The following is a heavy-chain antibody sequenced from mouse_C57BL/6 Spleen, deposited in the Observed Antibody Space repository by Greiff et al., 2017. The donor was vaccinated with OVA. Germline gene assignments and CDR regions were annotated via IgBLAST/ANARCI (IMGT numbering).Heavy chain of an antibody. J-gene: IGHJ1*03. CDR2: IWSDGST. CDR3: ARQGGDYGYFDG. V-gene: IGHV2-6-1*01. Sequence: QVQLKESGPGLVAPSQSLSITCTVSGFSLTSYGVHWVRQPPGKGLEWLVVIWSDGSTTYNSALKSRLSISTDNSKSQVFLKMNSLQTDDTAMYDCARQGGDYGYFDGWGTGTTVTVSS. D-gene: IGHD2-13*01. CDR1: GFSLTSYG.